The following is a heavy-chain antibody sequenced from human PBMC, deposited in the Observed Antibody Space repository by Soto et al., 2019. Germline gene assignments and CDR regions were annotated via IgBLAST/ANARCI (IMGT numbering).Heavy chain of an antibody. V-gene: IGHV4-30-4*01. Sequence: QVQLQESGPGLVKPSQTLSLTCTVSGGSISSGNYYWSWIRQPPGKGLAWIGFISYSGSTHYSTSLKSRLTISVDTSKSQFSLNLSFVTAADTAVYYCATMGTPATGLYFFDYWGQGSLVTVSS. CDR3: ATMGTPATGLYFFDY. J-gene: IGHJ4*02. D-gene: IGHD2-15*01. CDR2: ISYSGST. CDR1: GGSISSGNYY.